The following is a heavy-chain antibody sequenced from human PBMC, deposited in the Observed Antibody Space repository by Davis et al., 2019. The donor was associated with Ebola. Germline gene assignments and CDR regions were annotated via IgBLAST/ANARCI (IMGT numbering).Heavy chain of an antibody. CDR2: MYAGDSDA. J-gene: IGHJ2*01. Sequence: GESLKISCQTFGYSFITYWITWVRQMPGEGLEWMGIMYAGDSDARYRPSFQGHVTFSADKSISTAYLQWSSLKTSDTAMYYCARGPYGDLPPSWYFDLWGRGTLVTVSS. CDR1: GYSFITYW. V-gene: IGHV5-51*01. CDR3: ARGPYGDLPPSWYFDL. D-gene: IGHD4-17*01.